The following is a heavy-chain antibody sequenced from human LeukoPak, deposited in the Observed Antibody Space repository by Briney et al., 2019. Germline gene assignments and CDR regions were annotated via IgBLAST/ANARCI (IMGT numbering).Heavy chain of an antibody. Sequence: GGSLRLSCAASGFTVSSNYMSWVRQAPGKGLEWVSVIYSGGSTYYADSVKGRFTISRDNSKNTLYLQMNSLRAEDTAVYYCARETGTVEGDYFDYWGQGTLVTVSS. CDR1: GFTVSSNY. J-gene: IGHJ4*02. D-gene: IGHD1-1*01. V-gene: IGHV3-66*01. CDR2: IYSGGST. CDR3: ARETGTVEGDYFDY.